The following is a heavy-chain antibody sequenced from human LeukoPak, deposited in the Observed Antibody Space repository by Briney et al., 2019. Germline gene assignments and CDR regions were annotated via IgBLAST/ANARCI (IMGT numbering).Heavy chain of an antibody. J-gene: IGHJ5*02. CDR1: GFTFSSYA. V-gene: IGHV3-30*01. CDR2: ISYDGSNK. Sequence: GRSLRLPCAASGFTFSSYAMHWVRQAPGKGLEWVAVISYDGSNKYYADSVKGRFTISRDNSKNTLYLQMNSLRAEDTAVYYCARGYCSSTSCSPPWFDPWGQGTLVTVPS. D-gene: IGHD2-2*01. CDR3: ARGYCSSTSCSPPWFDP.